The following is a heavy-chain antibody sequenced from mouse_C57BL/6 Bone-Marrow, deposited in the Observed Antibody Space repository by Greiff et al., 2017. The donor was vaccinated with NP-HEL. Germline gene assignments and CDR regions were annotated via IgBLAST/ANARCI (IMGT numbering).Heavy chain of an antibody. CDR2: INPSSGYT. J-gene: IGHJ1*03. V-gene: IGHV1-4*01. CDR3: ARWEGYYYGSSRYFEV. Sequence: QVQLQQSGAELARPGASVKMSCKASGYTFTSYTMHWVKQRPGQGLEWIGYINPSSGYTKYNQKFKDKATLTADKSSSTAYMQLRSLTSEDSAVYYCARWEGYYYGSSRYFEVRGTGTTVTVSS. CDR1: GYTFTSYT. D-gene: IGHD1-1*01.